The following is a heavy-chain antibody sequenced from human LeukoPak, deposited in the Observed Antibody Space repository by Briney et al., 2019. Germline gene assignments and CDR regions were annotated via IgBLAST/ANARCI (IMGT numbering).Heavy chain of an antibody. D-gene: IGHD6-19*01. V-gene: IGHV3-66*01. CDR3: ARGGLGSAFDN. CDR2: IYTGGTT. J-gene: IGHJ4*02. CDR1: GFSVTSNH. Sequence: GGSLRLSCAASGFSVTSNHMNWVRQAPGKGLEWVSIIYTGGTTHYADSLNDRFTISRDDSINTLYLQINSLRTDDTAVFYCARGGLGSAFDNWGQGTLVTVSS.